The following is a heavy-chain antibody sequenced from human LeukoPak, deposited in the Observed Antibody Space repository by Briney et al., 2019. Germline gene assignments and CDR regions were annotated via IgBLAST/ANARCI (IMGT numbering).Heavy chain of an antibody. CDR3: AKGSVPVVAMNAFEI. J-gene: IGHJ3*02. V-gene: IGHV3-23*01. CDR1: GFTFSSYA. Sequence: GGSLRLSCAASGFTFSSYAMSWVRQAPGKGLEWVSVISGSGVNTYYADSVKGRFTISRDNSRNTLFLQMNSLRAEDTAVYYCAKGSVPVVAMNAFEIWGQGTMVTVSS. CDR2: ISGSGVNT. D-gene: IGHD2-2*01.